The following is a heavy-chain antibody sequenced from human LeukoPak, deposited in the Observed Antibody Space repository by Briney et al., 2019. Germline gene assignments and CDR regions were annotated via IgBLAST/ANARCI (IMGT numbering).Heavy chain of an antibody. CDR1: GFTFSSYW. J-gene: IGHJ5*02. V-gene: IGHV3-7*03. CDR2: IKQDGSEK. CDR3: ARAGPRYSGSYPRAFDP. D-gene: IGHD1-26*01. Sequence: GGSLRLSCAASGFTFSSYWMSWVRQAPGKGLEWVANIKQDGSEKYYVDSVKGRSTISRDNAKNSLYLQMNSLRAEDTAVYYCARAGPRYSGSYPRAFDPWGQGTLVTVSS.